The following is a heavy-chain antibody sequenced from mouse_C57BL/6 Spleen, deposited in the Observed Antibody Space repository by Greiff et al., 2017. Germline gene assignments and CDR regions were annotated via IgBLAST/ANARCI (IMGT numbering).Heavy chain of an antibody. J-gene: IGHJ2*01. V-gene: IGHV5-9*01. Sequence: EVKLVESGGGLVKPGGSLKLSCAASGFTFSSYTMSWVRQTPEKRLEWVATISGGGGNTYYPDSVKGRFTISRDNAKNTLYLQMSSLRSEDTALYYCARYITTVVFDYWGKGTTLTVSS. CDR2: ISGGGGNT. D-gene: IGHD1-1*01. CDR3: ARYITTVVFDY. CDR1: GFTFSSYT.